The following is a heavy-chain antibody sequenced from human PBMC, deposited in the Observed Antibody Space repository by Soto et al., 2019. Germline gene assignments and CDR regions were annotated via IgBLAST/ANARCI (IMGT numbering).Heavy chain of an antibody. D-gene: IGHD3-9*01. CDR1: EGMSRDYG. CDR3: AKVLLDAIFTGSYYFYGTDV. V-gene: IGHV3-23*01. CDR2: ISGSGDST. J-gene: IGHJ6*02. Sequence: GLPKRDWSGAAEGMSRDYGRSWISKTKGKGLEWVSAISGSGDSTYYADSVKARFTISTDNSKTTLYLQMNSLRAEDTAVYHCAKVLLDAIFTGSYYFYGTDVLGQGTTVTVSS.